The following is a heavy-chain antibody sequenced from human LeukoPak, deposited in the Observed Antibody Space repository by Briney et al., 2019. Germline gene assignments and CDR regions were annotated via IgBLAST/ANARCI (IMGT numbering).Heavy chain of an antibody. CDR3: ARDRQGDY. J-gene: IGHJ4*02. CDR1: GYTFTTYG. CDR2: VSTYSGFT. V-gene: IGHV1-18*01. Sequence: ASVKVSCKASGYTFTTYGITWVRKAPGQGLEWMGWVSTYSGFTNYAQKFQGRVTMTRDTSTNTVYMELGSLTSDDTAVYYCARDRQGDYWGQGTLVTVSS.